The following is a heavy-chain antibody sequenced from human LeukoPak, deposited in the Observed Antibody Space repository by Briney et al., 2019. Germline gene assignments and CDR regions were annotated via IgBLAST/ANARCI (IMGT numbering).Heavy chain of an antibody. CDR2: INHSGST. J-gene: IGHJ6*03. D-gene: IGHD5-18*01. V-gene: IGHV4-34*01. CDR1: GGSFSGYY. Sequence: SETLSLTCAVYGGSFSGYYWSWIRQPPGKGREWIGEINHSGSTNYNPSLKSQVTISGDTSKNQFSLKLSSVNAADTAVYFCARVGYSYVINDWSRTGLGAYPTKYYYHIDVWGKGTTVTVSS. CDR3: ARVGYSYVINDWSRTGLGAYPTKYYYHIDV.